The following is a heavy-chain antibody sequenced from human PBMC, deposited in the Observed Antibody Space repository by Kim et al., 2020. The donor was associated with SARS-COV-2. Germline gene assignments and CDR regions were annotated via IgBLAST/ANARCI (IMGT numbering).Heavy chain of an antibody. Sequence: ADSVKGRVTIYRDNAKNSLYLQMNSLRLEDTALYYCVKDSSGYYTTGAFQIWGQGTMIIVSS. V-gene: IGHV3-9*01. D-gene: IGHD3-22*01. CDR3: VKDSSGYYTTGAFQI. J-gene: IGHJ3*02.